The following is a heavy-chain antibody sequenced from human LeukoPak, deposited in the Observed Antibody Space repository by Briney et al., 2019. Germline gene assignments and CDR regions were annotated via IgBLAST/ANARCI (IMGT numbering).Heavy chain of an antibody. Sequence: SGTLSLTCAVSDDSISSTNRWSWVRQPPGKGLEWIGEISQSGRPNYNPSLKSRLTIFVDKSKNQFSLKLSSVTAADTAVYYCARVGGIAVWFDPWGQGTLVTVSS. CDR3: ARVGGIAVWFDP. D-gene: IGHD6-19*01. V-gene: IGHV4-4*02. CDR1: DDSISSTNR. CDR2: ISQSGRP. J-gene: IGHJ5*02.